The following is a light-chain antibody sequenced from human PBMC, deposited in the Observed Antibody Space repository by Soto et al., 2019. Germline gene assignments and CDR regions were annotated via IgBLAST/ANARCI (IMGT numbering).Light chain of an antibody. CDR2: DPY. Sequence: ESVLTQSPAALSLSPVEIATLACRAGQSVSNHLAWYQQKPGQAPRLLMYDPYNRATGIPARFSGSGSGTDFTLTISSLEPEDSAVYYCQQHHIWLTLGGGTKVDIK. V-gene: IGKV3-11*01. CDR3: QQHHIWLT. J-gene: IGKJ4*01. CDR1: QSVSNH.